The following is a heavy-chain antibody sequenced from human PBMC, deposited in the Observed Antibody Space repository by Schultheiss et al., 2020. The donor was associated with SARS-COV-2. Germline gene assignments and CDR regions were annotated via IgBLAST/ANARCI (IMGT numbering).Heavy chain of an antibody. Sequence: GESLKISCAASGFTFSDYYMSWVRQAPGKGLEWVSAISGSGGSTYYADSVKGRFTISRDNSKNTLYLQMNSLRAEDTAVYYCAKNVLPMVRGVIDYWGQGTLVTVSS. CDR3: AKNVLPMVRGVIDY. CDR2: ISGSGGST. V-gene: IGHV3-23*01. J-gene: IGHJ4*02. D-gene: IGHD3-10*01. CDR1: GFTFSDYY.